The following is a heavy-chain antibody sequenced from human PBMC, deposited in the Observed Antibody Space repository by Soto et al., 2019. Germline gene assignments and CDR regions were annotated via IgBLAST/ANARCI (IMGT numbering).Heavy chain of an antibody. CDR2: ILYDGGIE. CDR1: GFTFSNYA. Sequence: QVQLVESGGGVVQPGRSLRLSCAASGFTFSNYAMHWVRQAPGKGLEWVAVILYDGGIEYYADSVKGRFTISRDNSKNTLDLQMNSLRGGDTAVYYCARSATISAPGYFDFWGQGTLVTVSS. D-gene: IGHD6-13*01. J-gene: IGHJ4*02. V-gene: IGHV3-30-3*01. CDR3: ARSATISAPGYFDF.